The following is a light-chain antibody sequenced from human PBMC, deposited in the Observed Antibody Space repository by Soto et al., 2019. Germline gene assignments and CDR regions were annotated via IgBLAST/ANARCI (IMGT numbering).Light chain of an antibody. V-gene: IGLV2-14*01. J-gene: IGLJ2*01. CDR1: SSDVGGYNY. Sequence: QSVLTQPASVSGSPGQSITISCTGTSSDVGGYNYVSWYQQHPGKAPKLMMYEVSNRPSGVSNRFSGAKSGNTASLTIAGLQAEDEADDYCSSYTSSSTLVFGGGTKLTV. CDR3: SSYTSSSTLV. CDR2: EVS.